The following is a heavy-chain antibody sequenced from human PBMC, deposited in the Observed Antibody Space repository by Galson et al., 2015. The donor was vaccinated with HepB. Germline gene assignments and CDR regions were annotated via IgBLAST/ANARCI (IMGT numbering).Heavy chain of an antibody. Sequence: SVKVSCKASGYAFSNYDINWVRQATGQGLEWMGWMKPNSGDTGYAQKFQGRVTMTSDTSTSTAYMELTDLRSEDTAVYFCARGLAVAGTGYRGQGTLVTVSS. CDR1: GYAFSNYD. CDR2: MKPNSGDT. CDR3: ARGLAVAGTGY. D-gene: IGHD6-19*01. J-gene: IGHJ4*02. V-gene: IGHV1-8*01.